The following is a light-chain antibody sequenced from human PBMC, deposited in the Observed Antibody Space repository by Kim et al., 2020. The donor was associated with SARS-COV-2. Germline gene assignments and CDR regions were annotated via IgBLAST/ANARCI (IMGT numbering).Light chain of an antibody. Sequence: EIVLTQSPDTLSLSPGERATLSCRASQTVITNYLVWYQQKPGQPPRVLIYDASTRATGIPDRFSGSGSGTDFTLTISRLGPEDSAVYYCQQYGTSPVTFGGGTKLEIK. CDR1: QTVITNY. V-gene: IGKV3-20*01. CDR2: DAS. J-gene: IGKJ4*01. CDR3: QQYGTSPVT.